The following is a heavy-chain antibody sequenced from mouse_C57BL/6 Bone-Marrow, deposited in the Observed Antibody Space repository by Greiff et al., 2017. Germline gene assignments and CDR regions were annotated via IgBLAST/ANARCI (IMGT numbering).Heavy chain of an antibody. J-gene: IGHJ2*01. CDR1: GYTFTGYW. D-gene: IGHD1-1*01. Sequence: VQLQQPGAELVMPGASVKLSCKASGYTFTGYWMHWVKQRPGQGLEWIGEIDPSDSYTNYNQKFKGKSTLTVDKSSSTAYMQLSSLTSEDSAVYDWAITIVATAYWGQGTTLTVSA. CDR2: IDPSDSYT. V-gene: IGHV1-69*01. CDR3: AITIVATAY.